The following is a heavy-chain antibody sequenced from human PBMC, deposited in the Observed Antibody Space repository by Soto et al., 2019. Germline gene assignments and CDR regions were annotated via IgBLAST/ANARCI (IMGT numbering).Heavy chain of an antibody. J-gene: IGHJ6*02. Sequence: EVQLVESGGGLVQPGGSLRLSCAASGFTFSSYWMSWVRQAPGKGLEWVANIKQDGSAKYYVDSVRGRFTISRDNAKNSLFLQTNSLRVEDTAVYYCAIDPYSIIWYEDFCGQGTPVTVS. CDR3: AIDPYSIIWYEDF. CDR2: IKQDGSAK. D-gene: IGHD6-13*01. V-gene: IGHV3-7*01. CDR1: GFTFSSYW.